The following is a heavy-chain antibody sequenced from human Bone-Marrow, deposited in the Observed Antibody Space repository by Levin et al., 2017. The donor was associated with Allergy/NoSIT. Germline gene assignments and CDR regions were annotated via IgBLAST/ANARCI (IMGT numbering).Heavy chain of an antibody. CDR3: ARDQALYYDYYYMDV. CDR1: GFTFSDFY. V-gene: IGHV3-11*01. CDR2: ISRSGHTI. J-gene: IGHJ6*03. Sequence: GGSLRLSCAASGFTFSDFYMSWIRQAPGKGLEWVSYISRSGHTIYYTDSVKGRFTISRDNAKNSLFLQMNSLRAEDTAVYYCARDQALYYDYYYMDVWGKGTTVTVSS.